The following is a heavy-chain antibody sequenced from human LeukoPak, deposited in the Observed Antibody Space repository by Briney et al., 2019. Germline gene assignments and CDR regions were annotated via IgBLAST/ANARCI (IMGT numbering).Heavy chain of an antibody. CDR3: PSDMSPNKDFWSGGDR. D-gene: IGHD3-3*01. CDR2: ISGSGGST. J-gene: IGHJ5*02. CDR1: GFTLSSYS. Sequence: GGSLRLSCAASGFTLSSYSMSCIRQAPGKGLEWVSAISGSGGSTYYADSVKGRFTISRDNSKNTLYLQINSLRAEDTAVYYCPSDMSPNKDFWSGGDRWGQGTLVTVSS. V-gene: IGHV3-23*01.